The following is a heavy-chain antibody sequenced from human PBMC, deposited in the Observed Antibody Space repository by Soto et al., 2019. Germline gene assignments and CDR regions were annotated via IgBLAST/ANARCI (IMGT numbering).Heavy chain of an antibody. CDR2: IYHTGNA. J-gene: IGHJ4*02. Sequence: SDTLSLTCSVSGDSISNSRFYWAWIRQPPGEGLEWIGSIYHTGNAYYNPSLKSRVTISVDTSKNQFSLKLTSVTAADTAVYYCARAYGGYDDYWGQGALVTVSS. V-gene: IGHV4-39*07. CDR3: ARAYGGYDDY. D-gene: IGHD5-12*01. CDR1: GDSISNSRFY.